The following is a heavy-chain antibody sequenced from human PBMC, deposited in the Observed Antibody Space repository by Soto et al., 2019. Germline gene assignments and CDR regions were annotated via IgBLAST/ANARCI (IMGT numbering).Heavy chain of an antibody. D-gene: IGHD3-10*01. Sequence: QVQLVQSGAEVKKPGSSVKVSCKASGGTFSSYAISWVRQAPGQGLEWMGGVIPIFGTANYAQKVQGRVRITADESPSTAYMELSSLRSEDTAVYYCARDSANYYGSGSYYNPNWFDPWGQGTLVTVSS. V-gene: IGHV1-69*01. CDR2: VIPIFGTA. J-gene: IGHJ5*02. CDR1: GGTFSSYA. CDR3: ARDSANYYGSGSYYNPNWFDP.